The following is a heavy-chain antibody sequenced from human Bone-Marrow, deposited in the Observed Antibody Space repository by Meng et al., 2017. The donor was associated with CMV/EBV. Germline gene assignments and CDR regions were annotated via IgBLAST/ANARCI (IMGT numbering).Heavy chain of an antibody. V-gene: IGHV3-21*01. D-gene: IGHD6-13*01. Sequence: EVQLVESGGXLVKPGGSLRLSLGASGFTFSSYSMNWVRQAPGKGLEWVSSISSSSSYIYYADSVKGRFTISRDNAKNSLYLQMNSLRAEDTAVYYCAKDSSSWYRPPYYFDYWGQGTLVTFSS. J-gene: IGHJ4*02. CDR2: ISSSSSYI. CDR1: GFTFSSYS. CDR3: AKDSSSWYRPPYYFDY.